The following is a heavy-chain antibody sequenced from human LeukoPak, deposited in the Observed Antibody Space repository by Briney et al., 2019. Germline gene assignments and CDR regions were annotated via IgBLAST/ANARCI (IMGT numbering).Heavy chain of an antibody. D-gene: IGHD4-17*01. CDR2: IYYSGST. Sequence: SETLSLTCTVSGGSISSYYWSWIRQPPGKGLEWIGYIYYSGSTNYNPSLKSRVTISVDTSKNQFSLKLSSVTAADTAVYYCGRVSYYGDYVYYFDYWGQGTLVTVSS. J-gene: IGHJ4*02. CDR1: GGSISSYY. V-gene: IGHV4-59*01. CDR3: GRVSYYGDYVYYFDY.